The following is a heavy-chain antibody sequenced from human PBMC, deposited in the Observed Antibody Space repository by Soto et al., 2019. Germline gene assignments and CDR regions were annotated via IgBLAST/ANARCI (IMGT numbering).Heavy chain of an antibody. CDR3: ARGKGYCSGGSCYNYDAFDI. CDR1: GYTFTGYY. CDR2: VNPNSGGT. D-gene: IGHD2-15*01. J-gene: IGHJ3*02. V-gene: IGHV1-2*04. Sequence: QVQLVQSGAEVKKPGASVKVSCKASGYTFTGYYMHWVRQAPGQGLEWMGWVNPNSGGTNYAQKFQCWVTMTRDPSISTAYMELSRLGSDDTAVYYCARGKGYCSGGSCYNYDAFDIWGQGTMVTVSS.